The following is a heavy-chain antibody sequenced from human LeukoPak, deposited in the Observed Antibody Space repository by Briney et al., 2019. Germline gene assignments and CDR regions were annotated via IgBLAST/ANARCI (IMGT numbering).Heavy chain of an antibody. Sequence: SETLSLTCAVYGGSFSGYHWSWIRQPPGKGLEWIGEINHSGSTNYNPSLKSRVTISVDTSKNQFSLKLSSVTAADTAVYYCARGPKARNDFGYWGQGTLVTVSS. J-gene: IGHJ4*02. V-gene: IGHV4-34*01. CDR2: INHSGST. CDR3: ARGPKARNDFGY. CDR1: GGSFSGYH. D-gene: IGHD1-1*01.